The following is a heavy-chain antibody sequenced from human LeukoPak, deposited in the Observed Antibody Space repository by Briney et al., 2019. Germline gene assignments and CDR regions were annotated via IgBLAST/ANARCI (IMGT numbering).Heavy chain of an antibody. J-gene: IGHJ3*02. CDR2: IHRDGSST. CDR3: ARDSSVYYGSGCYPLGAFDI. CDR1: VFTLSSYC. V-gene: IGHV3-74*01. Sequence: PGGSLRLSRAASVFTLSSYCMHWVRHAPGKGLVWVSRIHRDGSSTSYAGYVKGRFTISRDNAKNTLYVQMNSLRAEDTAVYYCARDSSVYYGSGCYPLGAFDIWGQGTMVTVSS. D-gene: IGHD3-10*01.